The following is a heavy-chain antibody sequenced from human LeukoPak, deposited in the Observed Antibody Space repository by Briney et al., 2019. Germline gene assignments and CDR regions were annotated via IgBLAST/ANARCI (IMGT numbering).Heavy chain of an antibody. CDR1: GGSISSYY. D-gene: IGHD6-13*01. CDR2: IHYSGST. J-gene: IGHJ4*02. Sequence: SETLSLTCTVSGGSISSYYWSWIRQHPGKGLEWIGYIHYSGSTYYNPSLRSRVTMSIDTSKNQFSLKLSSVTAADTAVYYCARDNRYSNTWHLDYWGQGTLVTVSS. V-gene: IGHV4-59*06. CDR3: ARDNRYSNTWHLDY.